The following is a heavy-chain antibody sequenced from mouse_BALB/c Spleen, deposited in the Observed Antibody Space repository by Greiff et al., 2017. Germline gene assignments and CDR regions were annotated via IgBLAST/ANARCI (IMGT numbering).Heavy chain of an antibody. CDR1: GYTFTSYW. J-gene: IGHJ3*01. CDR2: INPSTGYT. D-gene: IGHD1-1*01. Sequence: QVHVKQSGAELAKPGASVKMSCKASGYTFTSYWMHWVKQRPGQGLEWIGYINPSTGYTEYNQKFKDKATLTADKSSSTAYMQLSSLTSEDSAVYYCSYSGTYWGQGTLVTVSA. V-gene: IGHV1-7*01. CDR3: SYSGTY.